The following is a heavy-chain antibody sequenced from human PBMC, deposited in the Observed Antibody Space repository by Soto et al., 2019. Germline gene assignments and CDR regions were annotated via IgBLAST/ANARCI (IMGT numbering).Heavy chain of an antibody. CDR3: AGDVPSSVSGELYY. Sequence: EVQLVESGGGLVRPGESLRLSCATSGFAFSSAWMSWVRQAPGKGLEWVGRIKSKADGETTDYAAPVKGRFTVSRDDSKNVLSMHMTSLIIEDTAVYYCAGDVPSSVSGELYYWGQGTLVTVAS. V-gene: IGHV3-15*05. CDR1: GFAFSSAW. D-gene: IGHD1-26*01. J-gene: IGHJ4*02. CDR2: IKSKADGETT.